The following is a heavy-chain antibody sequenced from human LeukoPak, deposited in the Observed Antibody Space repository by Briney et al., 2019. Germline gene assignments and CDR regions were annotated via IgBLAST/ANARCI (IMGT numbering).Heavy chain of an antibody. J-gene: IGHJ3*02. D-gene: IGHD1-1*01. V-gene: IGHV1-18*01. CDR1: GYTFDTSS. Sequence: ASVKVSCKAFGYTFDTSSISWVRQAPGQRLEWMGRISPNNGNTHYAQGVQGRVTMTTDTSRSTAYMELRSLRSDDTAVYYCTRVRNSNNWWGAFDIWGQGTMVTVSS. CDR3: TRVRNSNNWWGAFDI. CDR2: ISPNNGNT.